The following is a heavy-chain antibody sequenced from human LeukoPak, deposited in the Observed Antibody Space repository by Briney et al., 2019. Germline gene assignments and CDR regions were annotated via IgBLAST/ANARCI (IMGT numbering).Heavy chain of an antibody. CDR2: CGFAADT. CDR1: GFTFNRCD. Sequence: GGSLRLSCAAAGFTFNRCDMHWVRQVTGKGLEWVSICGFAADTDYPGSVKGRFTISRENAKNSLDLQMNSLRAEDTAVYYCAKGGPAPIQLWFRYFDYWGQGTLVTVSS. V-gene: IGHV3-13*01. J-gene: IGHJ4*02. CDR3: AKGGPAPIQLWFRYFDY. D-gene: IGHD5-18*01.